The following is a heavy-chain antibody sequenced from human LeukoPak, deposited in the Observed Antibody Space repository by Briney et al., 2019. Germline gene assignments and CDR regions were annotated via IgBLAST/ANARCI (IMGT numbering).Heavy chain of an antibody. D-gene: IGHD5-18*01. CDR2: INPNSGDT. CDR3: ARGLLAVDTAMAEFDY. J-gene: IGHJ4*02. CDR1: GYTFTIYV. V-gene: IGHV1-8*01. Sequence: GASVKVSCKASGYTFTIYVINWWRQPTEQGFEWMEWINPNSGDTGYAQKFQGRVTMTRNTSISTAYMELSSLRSEDTAVYYCARGLLAVDTAMAEFDYWGQGTLVTVSS.